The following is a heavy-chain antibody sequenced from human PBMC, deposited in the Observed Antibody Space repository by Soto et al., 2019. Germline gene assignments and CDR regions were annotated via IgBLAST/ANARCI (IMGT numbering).Heavy chain of an antibody. V-gene: IGHV1-69*14. Sequence: QVRLVQSGAEVKKPGSSVKVSCKASGGTFNSYAISWVRQAPGQGLEWMGGIVPTFGSANYAQQFQDRVTITADTSTGTAYMEGSSLRSDDTALYDCARDIASRYDSRGYHLVPLFDSWGQGTLVTVSS. CDR3: ARDIASRYDSRGYHLVPLFDS. CDR1: GGTFNSYA. D-gene: IGHD3-22*01. J-gene: IGHJ4*02. CDR2: IVPTFGSA.